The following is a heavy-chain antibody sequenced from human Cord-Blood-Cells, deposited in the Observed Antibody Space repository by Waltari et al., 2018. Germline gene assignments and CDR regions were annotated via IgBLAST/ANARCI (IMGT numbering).Heavy chain of an antibody. CDR3: ARQPDDSSGYYYAFDI. CDR2: IYYSGST. Sequence: QVQLQESGPGLVKPSEPLSLPCTVSGCSISSYYWSWIRPPPGKGLEWIGYIYYSGSTNYNPSLKSRVTISVDTSKNQFSLKLSSVTAADTAVYYCARQPDDSSGYYYAFDIWGQGTMVTVSS. CDR1: GCSISSYY. V-gene: IGHV4-59*08. D-gene: IGHD3-22*01. J-gene: IGHJ3*02.